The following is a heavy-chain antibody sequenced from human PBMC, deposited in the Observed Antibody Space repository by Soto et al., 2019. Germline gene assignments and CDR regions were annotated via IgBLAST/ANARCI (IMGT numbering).Heavy chain of an antibody. V-gene: IGHV1-46*01. D-gene: IGHD2-21*02. CDR1: GDTFTDYY. CDR3: ARGGHVVVVTAALDY. CDR2: VNPSGGHT. J-gene: IGHJ4*02. Sequence: QVQLVLSGAEVKKPGASVKVSCKASGDTFTDYYIHWVRQAPGQGLEWMGTVNPSGGHTTYAQHFLGRMTMTRDTSTSTLYMELTSQTSEDTAVYYCARGGHVVVVTAALDYWGQGTLVTVSS.